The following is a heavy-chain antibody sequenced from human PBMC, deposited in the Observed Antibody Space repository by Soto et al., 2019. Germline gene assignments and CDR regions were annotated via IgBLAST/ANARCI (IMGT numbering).Heavy chain of an antibody. J-gene: IGHJ4*02. V-gene: IGHV1-3*01. Sequence: KFQGRVTITRDTSASTAYMELSSLRSEDTAVYYCARGFSSSWYGIDYWGQGTLVTVSS. D-gene: IGHD6-13*01. CDR3: ARGFSSSWYGIDY.